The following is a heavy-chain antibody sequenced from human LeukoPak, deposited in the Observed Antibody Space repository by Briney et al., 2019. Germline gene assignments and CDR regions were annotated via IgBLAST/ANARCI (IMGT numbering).Heavy chain of an antibody. CDR1: GGSISSYY. CDR2: IYYSGST. D-gene: IGHD6-13*01. CDR3: ASHRIAAAGRFDY. V-gene: IGHV4-59*08. Sequence: SETLSLTCTVSGGSISSYYWSWIRQPPGKGLEWIGYIYYSGSTNYNPSLKSRVTISVDTSKNQFSLKLSSVTAADTAVYYCASHRIAAAGRFDYWGQGTLVTVSS. J-gene: IGHJ4*02.